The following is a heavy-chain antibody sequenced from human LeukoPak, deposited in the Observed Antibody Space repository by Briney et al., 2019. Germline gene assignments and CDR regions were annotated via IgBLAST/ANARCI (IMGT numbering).Heavy chain of an antibody. CDR2: INHSGST. J-gene: IGHJ6*03. CDR1: GGSFSGYY. V-gene: IGHV4-34*01. CDR3: ARVKKYYYYYMDV. Sequence: ETLPLTSAVYGGSFSGYYWSWIRQPPGKGLEWIGEINHSGSTNYNPSLKSRVTISVDTSKNQFSLKLSSVTAADTAVYYCARVKKYYYYYMDVWGKGTTVTVSS.